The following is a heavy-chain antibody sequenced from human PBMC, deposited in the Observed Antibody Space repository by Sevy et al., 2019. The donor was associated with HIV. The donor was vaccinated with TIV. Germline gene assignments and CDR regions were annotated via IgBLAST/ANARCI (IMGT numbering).Heavy chain of an antibody. J-gene: IGHJ4*02. CDR2: ISAYNGNK. CDR3: ARDIGILLWFGELNFDY. CDR1: GYTFTSYG. Sequence: ASVKVSCKASGYTFTSYGISWVRQAPGQGLEWMGWISAYNGNKNYAQKLQGRVTMTTDTSTSTAYMELRSLRTDDTAVYYCARDIGILLWFGELNFDYWGQGTLVTVSS. D-gene: IGHD3-10*01. V-gene: IGHV1-18*04.